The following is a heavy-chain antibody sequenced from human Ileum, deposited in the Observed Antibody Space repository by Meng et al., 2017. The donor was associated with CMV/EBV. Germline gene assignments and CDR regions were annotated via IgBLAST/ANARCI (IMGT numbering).Heavy chain of an antibody. CDR2: IKKDGSEQ. Sequence: GESLKISCEASGLTFERHWMTWVRQAPGKGLEWVANIKKDGSEQNYVDSVKGRFTISRDNAKNSLYLQMNSLRVEDTAAYYCVGVRTFNYDSSGHSLDYWGQGKLVTVSS. D-gene: IGHD3-22*01. V-gene: IGHV3-7*03. CDR3: VGVRTFNYDSSGHSLDY. CDR1: GLTFERHW. J-gene: IGHJ4*02.